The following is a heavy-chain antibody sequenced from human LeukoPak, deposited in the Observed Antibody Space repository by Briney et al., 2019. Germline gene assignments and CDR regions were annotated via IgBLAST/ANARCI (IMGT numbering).Heavy chain of an antibody. CDR3: ARRRGHGNSYYFLDV. V-gene: IGHV3-48*04. Sequence: PGGYLRLSCAVSGFTFSLYSMNWVRQAPGKGLEWISFITIDNSTVYYADSVRGRFTISRDNAKNSLSLHMTNLRADDTAIYYCARRRGHGNSYYFLDVWGTGTTVTVSS. D-gene: IGHD1-14*01. CDR1: GFTFSLYS. CDR2: ITIDNSTV. J-gene: IGHJ6*03.